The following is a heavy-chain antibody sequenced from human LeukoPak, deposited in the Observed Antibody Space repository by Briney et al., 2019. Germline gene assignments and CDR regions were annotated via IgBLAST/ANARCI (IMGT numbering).Heavy chain of an antibody. V-gene: IGHV1-69*13. Sequence: ASVKVSCKASGGTFGNYAISWVRQAPGQGLEWMGGTIPLFDTANYAQKFQGRLTITADEPTSTAYMELSSLRSEDTAVYYRARETRKNAAGGTDFFDYWGQGTLVTVSS. J-gene: IGHJ4*02. CDR1: GGTFGNYA. CDR2: TIPLFDTA. D-gene: IGHD6-13*01. CDR3: ARETRKNAAGGTDFFDY.